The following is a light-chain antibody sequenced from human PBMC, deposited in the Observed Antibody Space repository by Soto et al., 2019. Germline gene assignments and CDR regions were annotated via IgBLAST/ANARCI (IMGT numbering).Light chain of an antibody. J-gene: IGLJ1*01. CDR3: SSYTTSSTLYV. V-gene: IGLV2-11*01. CDR1: SIDVGGSNY. Sequence: QSVLTQPRSVSGSPGQSVTISCTGPSIDVGGSNYVSWYQQHPGKAPKLMIYDVSERPSGVPDRFSGSKSGNTASLTISGLQAEDEADYYCSSYTTSSTLYVFGTGTKVTVL. CDR2: DVS.